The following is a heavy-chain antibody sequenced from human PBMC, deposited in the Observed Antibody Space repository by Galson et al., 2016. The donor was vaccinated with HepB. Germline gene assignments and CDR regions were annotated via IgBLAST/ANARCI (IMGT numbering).Heavy chain of an antibody. D-gene: IGHD6-19*01. CDR2: IRGSGSNS. J-gene: IGHJ4*02. CDR3: AKEYQWLAFDY. CDR1: GFTFSNYG. Sequence: SLRLSCAVSGFTFSNYGMHWVRQAPGKGLEWVSSIRGSGSNSWYADSVKGRFTISRDNSKNTLYLQMSSLRAEDTAVYYCAKEYQWLAFDYWGQGTLVTVSS. V-gene: IGHV3-23*01.